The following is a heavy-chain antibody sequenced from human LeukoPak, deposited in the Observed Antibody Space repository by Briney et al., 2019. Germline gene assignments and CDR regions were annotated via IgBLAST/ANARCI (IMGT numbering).Heavy chain of an antibody. CDR3: ARDWYSSSWYEYYFDY. D-gene: IGHD6-13*01. J-gene: IGHJ4*02. CDR1: GFTFGSYS. V-gene: IGHV3-21*01. CDR2: ISSSSSYI. Sequence: GGSLRLSCAASGFTFGSYSMNWVRQAPGKGLEWVSSISSSSSYIYYADSVKGRFTISRDNAKNSLYLQMNSLRAEDTAVYYCARDWYSSSWYEYYFDYWGQGTLVTVSS.